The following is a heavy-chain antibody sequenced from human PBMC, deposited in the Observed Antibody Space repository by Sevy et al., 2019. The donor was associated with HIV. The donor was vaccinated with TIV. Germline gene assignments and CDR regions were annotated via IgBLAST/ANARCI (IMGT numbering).Heavy chain of an antibody. CDR3: VRDRIAAAGGYFDY. D-gene: IGHD6-13*01. V-gene: IGHV4-61*01. CDR1: GGSVSSGSYY. CDR2: ISYIGST. Sequence: SGTLSLTCTVSGGSVSSGSYYWTWIRQPPGKGLEWIGYISYIGSTNYNPSLKSRVTISVDTSKNQLSLRLSSVTAADTAVYYCVRDRIAAAGGYFDYWGQGTLVTVSS. J-gene: IGHJ4*02.